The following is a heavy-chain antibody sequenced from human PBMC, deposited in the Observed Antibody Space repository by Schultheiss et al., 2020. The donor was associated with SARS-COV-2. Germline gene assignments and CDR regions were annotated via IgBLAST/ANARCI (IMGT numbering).Heavy chain of an antibody. CDR3: AKDGGSYRPYYGMDV. Sequence: GGSLRLSCAASGFTFSTYAMHWVRQAPGKGLEWVAVISYDGSNKYYADSVKGRFTISRDNSKNTLYLQMNSLRAEDTAVYYCAKDGGSYRPYYGMDVWGQGTTVTVSS. CDR1: GFTFSTYA. CDR2: ISYDGSNK. V-gene: IGHV3-30-3*01. D-gene: IGHD1-26*01. J-gene: IGHJ6*02.